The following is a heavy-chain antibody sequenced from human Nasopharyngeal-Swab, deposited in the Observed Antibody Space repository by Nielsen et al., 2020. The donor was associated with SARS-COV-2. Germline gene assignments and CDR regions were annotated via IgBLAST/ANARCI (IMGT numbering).Heavy chain of an antibody. CDR2: MFLSGTS. J-gene: IGHJ6*03. V-gene: IGHV4-30-4*01. Sequence: WIRQPPGKGLQWIGCMFLSGTSFYSPSLQSRLTMSVDTSKNQFSLRLGSVIAADTALYSCAAATYSSSRCMAVWGKGTTVTVSS. CDR3: AAATYSSSRCMAV. D-gene: IGHD2-21*01.